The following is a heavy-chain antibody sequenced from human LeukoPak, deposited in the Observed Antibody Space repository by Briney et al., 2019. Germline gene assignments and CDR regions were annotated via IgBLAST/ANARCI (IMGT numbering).Heavy chain of an antibody. D-gene: IGHD6-13*01. CDR2: IYYSGST. CDR1: GGSISSSSYY. J-gene: IGHJ6*02. V-gene: IGHV4-39*01. Sequence: SETLSLTCTVSGGSISSSSYYWGWIRQPPGKGLEWIGSIYYSGSTYYNPSLKSRVTISVDTSKNQFSLKLSSVTAADTAVYYWARPAIAAASSTPYGMDVWGQGTTVTVSS. CDR3: ARPAIAAASSTPYGMDV.